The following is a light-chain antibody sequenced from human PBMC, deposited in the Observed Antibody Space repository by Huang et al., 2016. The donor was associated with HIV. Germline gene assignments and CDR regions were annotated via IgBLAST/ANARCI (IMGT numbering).Light chain of an antibody. CDR2: SAS. CDR3: QQYYTYPHS. CDR1: QGISSY. Sequence: AIRLTQSPSSLSASTGDSVPITCRASQGISSYLAWYQQKPGKAPKLLISSASTLQSGVPSRFSGSGFGTDFTLTISSLQSEDLGTYHCQQYYTYPHSFGQGTKLEIK. J-gene: IGKJ2*03. V-gene: IGKV1-8*01.